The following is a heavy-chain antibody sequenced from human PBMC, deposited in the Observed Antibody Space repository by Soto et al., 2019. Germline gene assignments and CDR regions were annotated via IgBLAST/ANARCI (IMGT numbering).Heavy chain of an antibody. D-gene: IGHD3-3*01. V-gene: IGHV4-39*01. CDR1: GGSISRNSYY. CDR2: IYFSGST. J-gene: IGHJ5*02. CDR3: ARHFGVVPSNWFDP. Sequence: SETLSLTCTVSGGSISRNSYYWGWIRQPPGKGLEWIGSIYFSGSTYYNPSLKSRVTISVDRSKNQFSLKLSSVTAADTTVYYCARHFGVVPSNWFDPWGQGTLVTVSS.